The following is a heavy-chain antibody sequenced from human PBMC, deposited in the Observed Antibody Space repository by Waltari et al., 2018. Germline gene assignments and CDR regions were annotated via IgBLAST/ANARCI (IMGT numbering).Heavy chain of an antibody. V-gene: IGHV4-61*02. CDR2: IYTSGST. CDR1: GGSISSGSYY. Sequence: QVQLQESGPGLVKPSQTLSLTCTVSGGSISSGSYYWSWIRQPAGKGLEWIGRIYTSGSTNYNPSLKSRVTISVDTSKNQFSLKLSSVTAADTAVYYCARARGGTGDRSLWYFDLWGRGTLVTVSS. CDR3: ARARGGTGDRSLWYFDL. D-gene: IGHD7-27*01. J-gene: IGHJ2*01.